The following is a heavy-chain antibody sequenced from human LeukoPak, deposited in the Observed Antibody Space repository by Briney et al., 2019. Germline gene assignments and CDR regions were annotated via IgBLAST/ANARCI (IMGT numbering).Heavy chain of an antibody. D-gene: IGHD3-22*01. Sequence: GGSLRLSCAASGFTFSSYSMNWVRQAPGKGLEWVSSISSSSSYIYYADSVKGRFTISRDNAKNSLYLQMNSLRAEDTAEYYCASYDSSGYFLPNWGQGTLVTVSS. J-gene: IGHJ4*02. CDR1: GFTFSSYS. CDR3: ASYDSSGYFLPN. CDR2: ISSSSSYI. V-gene: IGHV3-21*01.